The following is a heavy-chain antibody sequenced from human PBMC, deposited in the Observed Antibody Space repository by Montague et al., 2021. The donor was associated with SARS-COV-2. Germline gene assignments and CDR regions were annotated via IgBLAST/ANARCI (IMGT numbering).Heavy chain of an antibody. CDR3: ARGLPFDY. Sequence: SETLSLTCTVSGGSISPFFWSWIRQPPGKGLEWIGYIYYNGTTYYNPSLKSRVTISVDTSNNQFSLKLSSVTAADTAVYFCARGLPFDYWGQGTLVTVSS. J-gene: IGHJ4*02. V-gene: IGHV4-59*08. CDR2: IYYNGTT. D-gene: IGHD2/OR15-2a*01. CDR1: GGSISPFF.